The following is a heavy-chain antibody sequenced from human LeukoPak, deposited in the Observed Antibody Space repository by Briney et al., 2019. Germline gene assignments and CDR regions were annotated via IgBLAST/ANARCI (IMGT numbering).Heavy chain of an antibody. CDR1: GGSISSHY. Sequence: SETLSLTCTVSGGSISSHYWSWIRQPPGKGLEWIGYMYYSGSTKYNSSLKSRVTISVDSSKNQFSLKLSSVTAADTAVYYCARNGAVDWDAEYAFDIWGQGTWVTVSS. V-gene: IGHV4-59*11. CDR3: ARNGAVDWDAEYAFDI. D-gene: IGHD3/OR15-3a*01. CDR2: MYYSGST. J-gene: IGHJ3*02.